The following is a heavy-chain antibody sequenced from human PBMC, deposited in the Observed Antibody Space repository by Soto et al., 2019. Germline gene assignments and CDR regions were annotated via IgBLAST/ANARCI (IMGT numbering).Heavy chain of an antibody. CDR3: AKSSVWYPYFDS. V-gene: IGHV3-23*01. CDR2: ITYTGVST. J-gene: IGHJ4*02. CDR1: EFSFDDYA. D-gene: IGHD6-13*01. Sequence: GGSLRLSCAASEFSFDDYAMSWVRQAPGKGLEWVSSITYTGVSTYYADSVKGRFTISRDNSRDTLFLQMNSLRAEDTAIYYCAKSSVWYPYFDSWGQGTLVTAPQ.